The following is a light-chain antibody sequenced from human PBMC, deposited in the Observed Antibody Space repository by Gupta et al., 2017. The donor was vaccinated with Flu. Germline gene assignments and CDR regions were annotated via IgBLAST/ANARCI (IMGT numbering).Light chain of an antibody. CDR2: SNN. Sequence: QSVLTQPPSASGTPGQRVTISCSGSSSNIGSNTLNWYQQLPGTAPNLLIYSNNQRPSGGPARFSGSKSGTSASLAISVLQSEDEADYYCAAWDDSRNGFRVFGGGTKLTVL. CDR1: SSNIGSNT. J-gene: IGLJ3*02. V-gene: IGLV1-44*01. CDR3: AAWDDSRNGFRV.